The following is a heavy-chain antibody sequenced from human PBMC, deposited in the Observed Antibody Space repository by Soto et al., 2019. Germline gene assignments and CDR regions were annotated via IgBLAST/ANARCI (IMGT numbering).Heavy chain of an antibody. Sequence: SDTLSLTCAVYGGSFSGYYWSWIRQPPGKGLEWIGEINHSGSTNYNPSLKSRVTISVDTSKNQFSLKLSSVTAADTAVYYCARHRVKPLYSSSWYPYYYYYYGMDVWGQGTTVTVSS. CDR3: ARHRVKPLYSSSWYPYYYYYYGMDV. CDR2: INHSGST. D-gene: IGHD6-13*01. J-gene: IGHJ6*02. V-gene: IGHV4-34*01. CDR1: GGSFSGYY.